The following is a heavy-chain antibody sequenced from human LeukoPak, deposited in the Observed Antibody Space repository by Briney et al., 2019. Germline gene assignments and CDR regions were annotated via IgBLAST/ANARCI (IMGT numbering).Heavy chain of an antibody. CDR3: ARDYDFWSGYLGGY. CDR1: GYTFTSYG. Sequence: GASVKVSCKASGYTFTSYGISWVRQAPGQGLEWMGWISAYNGNTNYAQKLQGRVTMTTDTSTSPAYMELRSLRSDDTAVYYCARDYDFWSGYLGGYWGQGTLVTVSS. J-gene: IGHJ4*02. CDR2: ISAYNGNT. V-gene: IGHV1-18*01. D-gene: IGHD3-3*01.